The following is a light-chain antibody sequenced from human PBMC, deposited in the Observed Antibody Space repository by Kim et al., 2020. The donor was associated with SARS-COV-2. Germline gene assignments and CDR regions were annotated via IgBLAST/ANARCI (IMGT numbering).Light chain of an antibody. Sequence: EIVLTQSPATLSLSPGERATLSCRASQSVSSFLAWYQQKPGQAPRLLIYDASNRATGIPARFSGSGSGTDFTLTISSLESEDFAVYYCQQRSNWPPTWTFGQGTKLEIK. V-gene: IGKV3-11*01. CDR3: QQRSNWPPTWT. CDR1: QSVSSF. CDR2: DAS. J-gene: IGKJ1*01.